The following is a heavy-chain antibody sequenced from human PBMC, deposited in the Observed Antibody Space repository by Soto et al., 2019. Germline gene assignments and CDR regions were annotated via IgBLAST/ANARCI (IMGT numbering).Heavy chain of an antibody. D-gene: IGHD3-16*02. CDR2: IKQDGSEK. CDR1: GFTFSSYW. J-gene: IGHJ4*02. Sequence: GGSLRLSCAASGFTFSSYWMSWVRQAPGKGLEWVANIKQDGSEKYYVDSVKGRFTISRDNAKNSLYLQMNSLRAEDTAVYYCARGNYDYVWGSYRHIDYWGQGTLVTVSS. V-gene: IGHV3-7*04. CDR3: ARGNYDYVWGSYRHIDY.